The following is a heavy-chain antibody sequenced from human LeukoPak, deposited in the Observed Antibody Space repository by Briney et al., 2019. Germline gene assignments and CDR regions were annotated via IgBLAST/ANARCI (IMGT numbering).Heavy chain of an antibody. CDR1: GYTFTTYP. V-gene: IGHV7-4-1*02. D-gene: IGHD3-22*01. CDR2: INTNTGNP. Sequence: ASVKVSCKASGYTFTTYPVNWVRQAPGQGLEWMGWINTNTGNPTYAQGFTGRFVISLDTSVNTAYLQISSLKAEDTAVYYCARGYDTTGYFSYWGQGTLVTVSS. J-gene: IGHJ4*02. CDR3: ARGYDTTGYFSY.